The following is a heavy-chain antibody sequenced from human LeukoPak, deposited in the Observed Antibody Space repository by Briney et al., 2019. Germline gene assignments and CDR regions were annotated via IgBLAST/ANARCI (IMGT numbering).Heavy chain of an antibody. CDR3: ARDGPHYDFWSGPAY. CDR2: IYSGGST. Sequence: GGSLRLSCAASGLTVSSNYMNWVRQAPGKGLEWVSVIYSGGSTYYADSVKGRFTISRDKSKNTLYLQMNSLRAEDTAVYYGARDGPHYDFWSGPAYWGQGTLVTVSS. CDR1: GLTVSSNY. V-gene: IGHV3-66*01. J-gene: IGHJ4*02. D-gene: IGHD3-3*01.